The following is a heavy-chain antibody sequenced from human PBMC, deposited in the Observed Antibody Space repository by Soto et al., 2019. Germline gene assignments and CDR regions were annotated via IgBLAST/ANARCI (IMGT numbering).Heavy chain of an antibody. CDR2: ISYDGSNK. Sequence: QVQLAETGGGVVKPGRSLRLSCATSGFVSNDYDIHWVRQAPGKGLAWLASISYDGSNKYYADSVKGRFTISRDNSKNTLSLQINSLGTDDTAVYYCSRGIKGGLDAWGPGTLVTVSS. CDR1: GFVSNDYD. D-gene: IGHD2-21*01. V-gene: IGHV3-30*03. CDR3: SRGIKGGLDA. J-gene: IGHJ5*02.